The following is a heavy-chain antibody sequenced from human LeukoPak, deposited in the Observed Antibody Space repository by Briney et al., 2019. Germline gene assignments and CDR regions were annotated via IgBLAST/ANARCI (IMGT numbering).Heavy chain of an antibody. CDR1: GFTVRSNY. V-gene: IGHV3-66*01. Sequence: GGSLRLSCAASGFTVRSNYMSWVRQAPGKGLEWVSVISSGGSTYCADSVKGRFTTSRDSSKNTLYLQMKSLRAEDTALYYCSRDRMGTKSFDYWGQGTLVTVSS. CDR2: ISSGGST. D-gene: IGHD5-24*01. J-gene: IGHJ4*02. CDR3: SRDRMGTKSFDY.